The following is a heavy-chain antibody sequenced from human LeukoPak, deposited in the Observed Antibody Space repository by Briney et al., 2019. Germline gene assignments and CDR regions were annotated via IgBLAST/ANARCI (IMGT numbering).Heavy chain of an antibody. CDR2: IYPGDSDT. CDR1: GYSFTSYW. Sequence: GESLKISCKGSGYSFTSYWIGWVRQMPGKGLEWMGIIYPGDSDTRYSPSFQGQVTISADKSISTAYLQWSSLKASDTAMYYCARQDYYDSSGEPQDDAFDIWGQGTMVTVSS. D-gene: IGHD3-22*01. J-gene: IGHJ3*02. CDR3: ARQDYYDSSGEPQDDAFDI. V-gene: IGHV5-51*01.